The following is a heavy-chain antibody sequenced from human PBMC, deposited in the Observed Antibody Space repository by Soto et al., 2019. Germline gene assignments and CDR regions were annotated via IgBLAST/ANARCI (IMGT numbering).Heavy chain of an antibody. J-gene: IGHJ5*02. V-gene: IGHV3-7*01. CDR2: LKQSGSDR. CDR3: ASVKSWAVSP. Sequence: EVQLVESGGGLVQPGGSLGLSCEASGFPFSSYWMSWVRLPPGKGLEWVAHLKQSGSDRSYLDSVRGRFTISRDNAKNSLYLQMNSLRVEDTAMYYCASVKSWAVSPWGQGTLVTVSS. D-gene: IGHD3-10*01. CDR1: GFPFSSYW.